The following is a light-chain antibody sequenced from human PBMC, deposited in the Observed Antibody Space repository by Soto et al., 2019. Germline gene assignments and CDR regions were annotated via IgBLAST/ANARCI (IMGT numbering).Light chain of an antibody. J-gene: IGKJ1*01. CDR3: QQYGRSPPWT. Sequence: EMVLTQSPGTLSLSPGDRATLSCRASQSVDSTYLAWYQQKPGQAPRLLIYGASTRATGIPDRFSGSGSGTDFTLIISRLDPEDFAVYYCQQYGRSPPWTFGQGTKVEIK. V-gene: IGKV3-20*01. CDR2: GAS. CDR1: QSVDSTY.